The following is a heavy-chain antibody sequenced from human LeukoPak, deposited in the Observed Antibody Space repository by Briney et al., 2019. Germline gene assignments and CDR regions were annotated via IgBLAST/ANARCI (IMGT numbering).Heavy chain of an antibody. Sequence: GASVNVSCKASVGTFSSYAISWVGQAPGQGLEWMGRTIPILGIANYAQKFQGRVTITADKSTSTAYMELSTLRAEDTAVYFCARELGYCSGGSSTIDSWAQGTLVTVSS. J-gene: IGHJ4*02. CDR3: ARELGYCSGGSSTIDS. CDR1: VGTFSSYA. CDR2: TIPILGIA. D-gene: IGHD2-15*01. V-gene: IGHV1-69*04.